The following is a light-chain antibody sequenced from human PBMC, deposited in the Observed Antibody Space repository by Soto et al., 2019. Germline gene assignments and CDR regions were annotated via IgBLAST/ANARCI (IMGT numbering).Light chain of an antibody. Sequence: QSALTQPRSASGSPGQSVTISCTGTSSDLGDYDYVSWYQQHPGKAPKLMIYEVNKRPSGVPDRFSGSKSGNTASLTVTGLQAEDEADYYCSSYAGSNNLIFGGGTKLTVL. CDR2: EVN. J-gene: IGLJ2*01. V-gene: IGLV2-8*01. CDR3: SSYAGSNNLI. CDR1: SSDLGDYDY.